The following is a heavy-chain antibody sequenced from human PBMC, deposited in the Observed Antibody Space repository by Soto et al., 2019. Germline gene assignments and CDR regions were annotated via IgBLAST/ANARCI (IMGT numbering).Heavy chain of an antibody. CDR1: GVTLRNYA. D-gene: IGHD3-22*01. CDR2: ISNDGRRQ. CDR3: GREQNSGYYRTADY. Sequence: QVQLVEAGGGVVQPGRSLRLSCTASGVTLRNYAMYWVRQAPGEGLEWLAVISNDGRRQFYADSMEGRFTISRDAAKNMLFLQMNNLRSEDTAVYFCGREQNSGYYRTADYWGQGTLLTVSS. V-gene: IGHV3-30*14. J-gene: IGHJ4*02.